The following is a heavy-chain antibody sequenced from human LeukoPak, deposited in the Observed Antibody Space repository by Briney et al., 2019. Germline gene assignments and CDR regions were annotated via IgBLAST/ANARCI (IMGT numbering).Heavy chain of an antibody. D-gene: IGHD2-2*02. J-gene: IGHJ4*02. CDR3: ARTKYHFDY. V-gene: IGHV4-30-2*01. CDR1: GGSISSGGYS. Sequence: SETLSLTCAVSGGSISSGGYSWSWIRQPPGKGLEWIGYIYHSGSTYYNPSLKSRVTISVDRSKNQFSLKLSSVTAADTAVYYCARTKYHFDYWGQGTLVTVSS. CDR2: IYHSGST.